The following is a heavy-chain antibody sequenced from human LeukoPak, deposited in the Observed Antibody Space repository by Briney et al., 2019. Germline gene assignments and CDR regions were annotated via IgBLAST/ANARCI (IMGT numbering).Heavy chain of an antibody. V-gene: IGHV1-18*01. CDR2: ISIIDGNT. J-gene: IGHJ5*02. CDR1: GYTFTKYG. Sequence: ASVKVSCKAFGYTFTKYGISWVRQAPGQGLEWMGWISIIDGNTNYAQNLQGRVAMTTDTSTNTVYMELRSLRFDDTAVYYCARDSDTTSRRDPWGQGTLVTVSS. D-gene: IGHD5-18*01. CDR3: ARDSDTTSRRDP.